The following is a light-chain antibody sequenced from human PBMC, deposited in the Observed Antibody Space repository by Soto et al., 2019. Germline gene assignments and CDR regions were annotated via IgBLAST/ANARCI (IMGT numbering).Light chain of an antibody. CDR3: QQSYSSLT. J-gene: IGKJ4*01. V-gene: IGKV1-39*01. CDR1: QSISSY. CDR2: AAS. Sequence: DIQKTQSPSSLSASVGDRVTITCRASQSISSYLNWYQQKPGKAPKLLIYAASSLQSGVPSRFSGSGSGTDFTLTISSLQPEDFATYYCQQSYSSLTFGGGTKVEIK.